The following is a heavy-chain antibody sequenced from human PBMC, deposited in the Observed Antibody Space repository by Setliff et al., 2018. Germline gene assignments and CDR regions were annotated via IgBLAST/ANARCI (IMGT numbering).Heavy chain of an antibody. J-gene: IGHJ4*02. CDR1: GFTFRIYW. CDR3: ARDGHNVYYFDY. CDR2: INSDGSST. Sequence: PGGSLRLSCSASGFTFRIYWMHWVRQAPGKGLVWVSRINSDGSSTNYADSVKGQFTVSRDNAKNTLYLQMNSLRAEDTAVYYCARDGHNVYYFDYWGLGTLVTVSS. V-gene: IGHV3-74*01. D-gene: IGHD1-1*01.